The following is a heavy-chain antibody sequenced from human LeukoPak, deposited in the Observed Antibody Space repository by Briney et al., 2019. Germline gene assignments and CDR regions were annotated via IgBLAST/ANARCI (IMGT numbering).Heavy chain of an antibody. CDR3: VRDLMGSGSTTAYLHH. CDR1: GFTFSDYS. D-gene: IGHD1-1*01. V-gene: IGHV3-21*01. Sequence: GGSLRFSCAASGFTFSDYSMNWVRQAPGKGLEWVSSISRSSRHVYYAGSVKGRFTISRDNAKDSLYLQMNSLRAEDMAVYFCVRDLMGSGSTTAYLHHWGQGTLVTVSS. CDR2: ISRSSRHV. J-gene: IGHJ1*01.